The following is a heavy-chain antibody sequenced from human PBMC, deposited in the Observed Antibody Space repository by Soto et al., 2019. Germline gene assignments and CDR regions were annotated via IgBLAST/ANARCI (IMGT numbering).Heavy chain of an antibody. V-gene: IGHV1-69*13. D-gene: IGHD1-1*01. Sequence: ASVKVSCKASGGTFSSYAISWVRQAPGQGLEWMGGIIPIFGTANYAQKFQGRVTITADESTSTAYMELSSLRSEDTAVYYCARSLIKHGPPHNSLRYYYYGMDVWGQGTTVTVSS. J-gene: IGHJ6*02. CDR1: GGTFSSYA. CDR2: IIPIFGTA. CDR3: ARSLIKHGPPHNSLRYYYYGMDV.